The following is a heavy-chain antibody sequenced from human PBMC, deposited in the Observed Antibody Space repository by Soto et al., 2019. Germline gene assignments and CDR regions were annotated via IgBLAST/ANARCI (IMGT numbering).Heavy chain of an antibody. Sequence: GASVKVSCKASGYTFTGYYMHWVRQAPGQGLEWMGWINPNSGGTNYAQKFQGWVTMTRDTSISTAYMELSRLRSDDPAVYYCGRGAGATTHYYYYYGMDVWGQGTTVTVSS. J-gene: IGHJ6*02. CDR3: GRGAGATTHYYYYYGMDV. D-gene: IGHD1-26*01. V-gene: IGHV1-2*04. CDR2: INPNSGGT. CDR1: GYTFTGYY.